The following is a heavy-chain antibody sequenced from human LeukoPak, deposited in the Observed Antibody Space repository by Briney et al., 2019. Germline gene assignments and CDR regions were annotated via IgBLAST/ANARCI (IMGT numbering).Heavy chain of an antibody. CDR1: GFTFSSYS. J-gene: IGHJ4*02. V-gene: IGHV3-48*04. Sequence: GGSLRLSCAASGFTFSSYSMNWVRQAPGKGLEWVSYISSSSSTIYYADSVKGRFTISRDNAKNSLYLQMNSLRAEDTAVYYCASSGEEAYFDYWGQGTLVTVSS. CDR3: ASSGEEAYFDY. CDR2: ISSSSSTI. D-gene: IGHD3-10*01.